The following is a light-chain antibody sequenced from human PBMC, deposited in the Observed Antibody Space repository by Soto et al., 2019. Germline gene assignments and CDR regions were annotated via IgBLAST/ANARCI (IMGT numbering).Light chain of an antibody. Sequence: DIVMTQSPDSLAVSLGERATINCKSSQSVLYSSTNKNYLAWYQQKPGQPPKQLIYWASTRESVVPDRFSGSGSGPDVTLTISSLQAEDVAVYYCQQYYSTLFTFGPGTKVDIK. J-gene: IGKJ3*01. CDR2: WAS. CDR1: QSVLYSSTNKNY. V-gene: IGKV4-1*01. CDR3: QQYYSTLFT.